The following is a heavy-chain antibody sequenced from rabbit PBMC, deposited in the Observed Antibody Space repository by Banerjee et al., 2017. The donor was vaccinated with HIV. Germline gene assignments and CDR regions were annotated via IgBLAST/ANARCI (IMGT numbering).Heavy chain of an antibody. Sequence: QSLEESGGDLVKPGASLTLTCTASGFSFGSSYWICWVRQAPGKGLEWIGCIYTGTGDTCYASWAKGRFTISKTSSTTVTLQMTSLTAADTATYFCARDYSVGYTGYWDLWGPGTLVTVS. CDR1: GFSFGSSYW. V-gene: IGHV1S40*01. CDR3: ARDYSVGYTGYWDL. D-gene: IGHD7-1*01. CDR2: IYTGTGDT. J-gene: IGHJ4*01.